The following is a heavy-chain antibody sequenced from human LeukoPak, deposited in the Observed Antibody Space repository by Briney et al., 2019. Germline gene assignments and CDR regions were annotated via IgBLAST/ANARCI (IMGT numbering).Heavy chain of an antibody. V-gene: IGHV4-39*01. CDR3: ARRDYSNYVRGVYY. CDR1: GGSISSSSYD. CDR2: IYYSGST. D-gene: IGHD4-11*01. Sequence: SETLSFTCTVSGGSISSSSYDWGWIRQPPGKGLEWIGSIYYSGSTYYNPSLKSRVTISVDTSKNQFSLKLSSVTAADTAVYYCARRDYSNYVRGVYYWGQGTLVTVSS. J-gene: IGHJ4*02.